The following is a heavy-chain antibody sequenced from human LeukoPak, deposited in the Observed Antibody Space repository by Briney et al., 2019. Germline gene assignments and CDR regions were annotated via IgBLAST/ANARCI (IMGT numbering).Heavy chain of an antibody. CDR2: ISSDAKTV. CDR1: GFNFRFYI. J-gene: IGHJ4*02. V-gene: IGHV3-48*01. D-gene: IGHD5-18*01. Sequence: PGGSLRLSCAAPGFNFRFYIMNWVRQAPGKGLEWISYISSDAKTVNYADSVKGRFTISRDNAKNPLYLQMNSLSADDTAVYYCARVGSRYGPPNSWGQGTLVTVSS. CDR3: ARVGSRYGPPNS.